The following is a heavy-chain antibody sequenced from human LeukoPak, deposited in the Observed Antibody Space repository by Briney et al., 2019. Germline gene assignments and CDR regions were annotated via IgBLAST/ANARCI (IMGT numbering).Heavy chain of an antibody. Sequence: SETLSLTCAVYGGPFSGYYWSWIRQPPGKGLEWIGEINHSGSTNYNPSLKSRVTISVDTSKNQLSLKLSSVTAADTAVYYCARLGPYYVYVWGSYRMPYYFDYWGQGTLVTVSS. J-gene: IGHJ4*02. CDR1: GGPFSGYY. CDR3: ARLGPYYVYVWGSYRMPYYFDY. CDR2: INHSGST. V-gene: IGHV4-34*01. D-gene: IGHD3-16*02.